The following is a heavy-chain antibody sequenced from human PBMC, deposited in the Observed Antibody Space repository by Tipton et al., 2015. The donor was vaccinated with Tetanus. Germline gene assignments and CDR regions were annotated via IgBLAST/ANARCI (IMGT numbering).Heavy chain of an antibody. V-gene: IGHV1-69*01. J-gene: IGHJ4*02. D-gene: IGHD3-22*01. CDR1: GGTFSSYA. CDR3: AREVDGRYYYDSSGYGSCDY. Sequence: QSGAEVKKPGSSVKVSCKASGGTFSSYAISWVRQAPGQGLEWMGGIIPIFGTANYAQKFQGRVTITADESTSTAYMELSSLRSEDTAVYYCAREVDGRYYYDSSGYGSCDYWGQGTLVTVSS. CDR2: IIPIFGTA.